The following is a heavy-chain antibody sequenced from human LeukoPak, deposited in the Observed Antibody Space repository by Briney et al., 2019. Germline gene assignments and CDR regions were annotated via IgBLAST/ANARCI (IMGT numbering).Heavy chain of an antibody. V-gene: IGHV4-59*12. J-gene: IGHJ4*02. CDR2: IYYSGST. CDR3: ARTVVTATQYYFDY. D-gene: IGHD2-21*02. CDR1: GGSISSYY. Sequence: PSETLSLTCTVSGGSISSYYWSWIRQPPGKGLEWIGYIYYSGSTNYNPSLKSRVTISVDTSKNQFSLKLSSVTAADTAVYYCARTVVTATQYYFDYWGQGTLVTVSS.